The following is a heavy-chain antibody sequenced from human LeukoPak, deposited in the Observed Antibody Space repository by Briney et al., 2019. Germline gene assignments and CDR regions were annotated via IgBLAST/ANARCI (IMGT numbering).Heavy chain of an antibody. V-gene: IGHV4-31*03. Sequence: SETLSLTCTVSGGSVSSGGFYWNWIRQHPGKGLEWIGYIYYSGSTYYNPSLKSRVTISVDTSKNQFSLKLSSVTAADTAVYYCASLSFRDFDWNYWGQGTLVTVSS. D-gene: IGHD3-9*01. CDR3: ASLSFRDFDWNY. CDR2: IYYSGST. J-gene: IGHJ4*02. CDR1: GGSVSSGGFY.